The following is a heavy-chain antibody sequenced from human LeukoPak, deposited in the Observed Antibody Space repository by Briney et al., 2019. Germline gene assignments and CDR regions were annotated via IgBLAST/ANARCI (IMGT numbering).Heavy chain of an antibody. CDR3: ARGDYYDSSGYYSVSLNFDY. CDR1: GGSFSGYY. Sequence: SETLSLTCAVSGGSFSGYYWSWIRQPPGKGLEWIGEINHSGSTNYNPSLKSRVTISVDTSKNQFSLKLSSVTAADTAVYYCARGDYYDSSGYYSVSLNFDYWGQGTLVTVSS. CDR2: INHSGST. V-gene: IGHV4-34*01. D-gene: IGHD3-22*01. J-gene: IGHJ4*02.